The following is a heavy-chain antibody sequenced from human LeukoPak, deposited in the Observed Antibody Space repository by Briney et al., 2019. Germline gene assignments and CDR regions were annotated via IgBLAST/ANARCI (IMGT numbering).Heavy chain of an antibody. CDR1: GGSISNNY. Sequence: PSETLSLTCTVSGGSISNNYWSWFRQPPGKGLEWIGYIYYSGSTNYNPSLKSRVTISVDTSKNQFSLKLSSVTAADTAVYYCARGDYYDSSGYYSPPDWFDPWGQGTLVTVSS. CDR2: IYYSGST. CDR3: ARGDYYDSSGYYSPPDWFDP. J-gene: IGHJ5*02. D-gene: IGHD3-22*01. V-gene: IGHV4-59*01.